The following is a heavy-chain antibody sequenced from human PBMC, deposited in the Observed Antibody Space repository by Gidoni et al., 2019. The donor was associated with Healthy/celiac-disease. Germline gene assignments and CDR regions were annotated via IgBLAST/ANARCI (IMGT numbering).Heavy chain of an antibody. CDR3: ARFYGTGGAFDI. J-gene: IGHJ3*02. CDR1: GYTFTSYY. Sequence: QVQLVQSGAEVKKPGASVKVSCKASGYTFTSYYMHWVRQAPGQGLEWMGIINPSGGSTSYAQKFQGRVTMTRDTSTSTVYMKLSSLRSEDTAMYYCARFYGTGGAFDIWGQGTMVTVSS. CDR2: INPSGGST. D-gene: IGHD4-17*01. V-gene: IGHV1-46*01.